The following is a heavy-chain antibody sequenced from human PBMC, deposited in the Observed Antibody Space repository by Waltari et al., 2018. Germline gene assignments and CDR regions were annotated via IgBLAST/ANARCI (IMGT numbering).Heavy chain of an antibody. J-gene: IGHJ4*02. V-gene: IGHV3-23*01. CDR3: AKEVYGSGSYTAFDY. CDR1: GFTFSSYA. CDR2: ISGSGVST. Sequence: EVQLLESGGGLVQPGGSLRLSCAASGFTFSSYAMSWVRQAPGKGLEGVSAISGSGVSTYYADSVKGRFTISRDNSKNTLYLQMNSRRAEDTAVYYCAKEVYGSGSYTAFDYWGQGTLVTVSS. D-gene: IGHD3-10*01.